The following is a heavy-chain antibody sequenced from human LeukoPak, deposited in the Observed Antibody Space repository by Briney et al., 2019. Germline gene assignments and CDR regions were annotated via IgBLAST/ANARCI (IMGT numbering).Heavy chain of an antibody. CDR1: GGSISSYY. Sequence: SETLSLTCTVSGGSISSYYWSWIRQPPGKGLEWIGYIYYSGSTNYNPSLKSRVTMSVHTSKNQFSLKLSSVTAADTAVYYCARRRGYSGYEGWFNPWGQGTLVTVSS. D-gene: IGHD5-12*01. CDR2: IYYSGST. J-gene: IGHJ5*02. CDR3: ARRRGYSGYEGWFNP. V-gene: IGHV4-59*08.